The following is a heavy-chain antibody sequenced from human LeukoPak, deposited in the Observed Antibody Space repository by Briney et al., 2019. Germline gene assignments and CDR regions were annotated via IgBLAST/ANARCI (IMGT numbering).Heavy chain of an antibody. V-gene: IGHV1-24*01. J-gene: IGHJ4*02. CDR2: FDPEDGET. CDR1: GYTLTELS. D-gene: IGHD3-3*01. CDR3: ATEGKAVFDFWSGFHDY. Sequence: PGASVKVSCMVSGYTLTELSMHWVRQAPGKGLEWMGGFDPEDGETIYAQKFQGRVTMTEDTSTDTAYMELSSLRSEDTAVYYCATEGKAVFDFWSGFHDYWGQGPLVTVSS.